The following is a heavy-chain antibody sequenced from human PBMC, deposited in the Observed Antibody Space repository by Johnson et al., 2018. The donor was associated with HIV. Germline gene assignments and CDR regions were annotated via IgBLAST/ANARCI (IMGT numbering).Heavy chain of an antibody. CDR2: IWYDGSNK. CDR1: GFTFSSYG. CDR3: ARGKGAAAGLDAFDI. J-gene: IGHJ3*02. Sequence: QVQLVESGGGVVQPGRSLRLSCAASGFTFSSYGMHWVRQAPGKGLEWVAVIWYDGSNKYYADSVTGRFTISRDNSKNTLYLQMNSLRAEDTAFYYCARGKGAAAGLDAFDIWGQGTMVTVSS. V-gene: IGHV3-33*01. D-gene: IGHD6-13*01.